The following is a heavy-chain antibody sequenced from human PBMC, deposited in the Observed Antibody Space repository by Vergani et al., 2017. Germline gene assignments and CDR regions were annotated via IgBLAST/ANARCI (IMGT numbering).Heavy chain of an antibody. CDR3: ARSTYYYDSSGYVDY. CDR1: GISLSTSGMC. D-gene: IGHD3-22*01. J-gene: IGHJ4*02. V-gene: IGHV2-70*15. Sequence: QVTLRESGPALVKPTQTLTLTCTFSGISLSTSGMCVSWIRQPPGKALEWLARIDWDDDKYYSTSLKTRLTISKDTSKNQVVLTMTNMDPVDTATYYCARSTYYYDSSGYVDYWGQGTLVTVSS. CDR2: IDWDDDK.